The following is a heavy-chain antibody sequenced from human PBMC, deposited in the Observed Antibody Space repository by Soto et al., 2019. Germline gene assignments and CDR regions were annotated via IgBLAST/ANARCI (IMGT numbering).Heavy chain of an antibody. V-gene: IGHV3-64*01. CDR1: GFTFSSYA. CDR2: ISSYGRST. CDR3: ARDPGSSGYYSFGY. D-gene: IGHD3-22*01. Sequence: EVQLVESGGGLVQPGGSLRLSCAASGFTFSSYAMHWVRQAPGKGLEYVSAISSYGRSTYYANSVKGRFTISTDNSPDPLYRQMGSLWGEDMAVYYWARDPGSSGYYSFGYWSQGTLVTFSS. J-gene: IGHJ4*02.